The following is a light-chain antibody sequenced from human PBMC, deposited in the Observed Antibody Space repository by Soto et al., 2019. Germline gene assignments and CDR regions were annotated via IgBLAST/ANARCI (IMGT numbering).Light chain of an antibody. J-gene: IGKJ1*01. Sequence: EIVMTQSPTILSVSPGERATLSCRASQSVSSNLAWYQQKPGQAPRLLIYGVYTRAPGIPARFSGSGSGTEFTLTISSLQSEDFAVYYCQQRDNWPWTFGQGTKVEI. CDR2: GVY. V-gene: IGKV3D-15*01. CDR1: QSVSSN. CDR3: QQRDNWPWT.